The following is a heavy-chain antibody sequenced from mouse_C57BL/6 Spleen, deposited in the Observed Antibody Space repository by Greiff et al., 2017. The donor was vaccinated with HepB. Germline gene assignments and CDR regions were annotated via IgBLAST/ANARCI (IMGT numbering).Heavy chain of an antibody. CDR1: GFTFSDYG. D-gene: IGHD2-1*01. CDR3: ARRGGNYLYYAMDY. Sequence: DVQLVESGGGLVKPGGSLKLSCAASGFTFSDYGMHWVRQAPEKGLEWVAYISSGSSTIYYADTVKGRFTISRDNAKNTLFVQMTSLRSEETAMYYCARRGGNYLYYAMDYWGQGTSVTVSS. CDR2: ISSGSSTI. V-gene: IGHV5-17*01. J-gene: IGHJ4*01.